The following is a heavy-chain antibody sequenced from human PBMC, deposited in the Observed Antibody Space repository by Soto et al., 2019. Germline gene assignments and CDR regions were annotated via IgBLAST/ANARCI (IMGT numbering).Heavy chain of an antibody. Sequence: QVQLVQSGAEVKKPGSSVKVSCKASGGTFSSYTISWVRQAPGQGLEWMGRIIPILGIANYAQKFQGRVTIAADKSTSTAYMELSSLRSEDTAVYYCARRGYDSPRDEGMDVWGQGTTVTVSS. D-gene: IGHD3-22*01. V-gene: IGHV1-69*02. CDR2: IIPILGIA. CDR3: ARRGYDSPRDEGMDV. J-gene: IGHJ6*02. CDR1: GGTFSSYT.